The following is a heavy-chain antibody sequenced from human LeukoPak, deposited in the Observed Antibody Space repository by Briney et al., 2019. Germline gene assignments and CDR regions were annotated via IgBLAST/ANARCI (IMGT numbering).Heavy chain of an antibody. Sequence: SQTLSLTCAVSGGSISSGGYSWSWIRQPPGKGLEWIGYIYHSGSTYYNPSLKSRVTISVDRSKNQFSLKLSSVTAADTAVYYCARGPLGLAAAATGYFQHWGQGTLVTVSS. J-gene: IGHJ1*01. CDR3: ARGPLGLAAAATGYFQH. V-gene: IGHV4-30-2*01. D-gene: IGHD6-13*01. CDR1: GGSISSGGYS. CDR2: IYHSGST.